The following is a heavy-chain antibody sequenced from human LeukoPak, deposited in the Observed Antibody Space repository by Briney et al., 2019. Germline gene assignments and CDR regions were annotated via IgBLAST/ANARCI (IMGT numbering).Heavy chain of an antibody. J-gene: IGHJ4*02. Sequence: GGSLRLSCAASGFTFSNYAMSWVRQAPGKGLEWVSSISGSGGSTYYADSVKGRFTISRDNSKNTLFLQMNSLRAEDTAVYYCAKDPYYYDTSGYNGDYWGQGTLVTASS. CDR3: AKDPYYYDTSGYNGDY. V-gene: IGHV3-23*01. D-gene: IGHD3-22*01. CDR1: GFTFSNYA. CDR2: ISGSGGST.